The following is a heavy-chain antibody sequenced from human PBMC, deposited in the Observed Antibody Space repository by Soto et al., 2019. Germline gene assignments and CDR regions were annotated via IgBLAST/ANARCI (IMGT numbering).Heavy chain of an antibody. D-gene: IGHD6-6*01. CDR3: AKTWVLSFTDRPPTFDY. V-gene: IGHV3-21*06. CDR2: ISSTTNYI. Sequence: PGRSLRLSCAASRFTFTRYSLNWVRQAPGKGLEWVSSISSTTNYIYYGDSMKGRFTISRDNAKNSLYLEMNSLRAEDTAVYYCAKTWVLSFTDRPPTFDYRGRVTPVTV. CDR1: RFTFTRYS. J-gene: IGHJ2*01.